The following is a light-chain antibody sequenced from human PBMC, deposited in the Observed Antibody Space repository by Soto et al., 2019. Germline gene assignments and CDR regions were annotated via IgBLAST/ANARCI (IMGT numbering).Light chain of an antibody. CDR2: GAS. J-gene: IGKJ1*01. V-gene: IGKV3-15*01. CDR1: QSVSSN. Sequence: EIVMTRSPATLSVSPGERATLSCRASQSVSSNLAWYQQKPGQAPRLLIYGASTRATGIPARFSGSGSGTEFTLTISSLQSEDFAVYYCQQYNNWPKTFGQGTTV. CDR3: QQYNNWPKT.